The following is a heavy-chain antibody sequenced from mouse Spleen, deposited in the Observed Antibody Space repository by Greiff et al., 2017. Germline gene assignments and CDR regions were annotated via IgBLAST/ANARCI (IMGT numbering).Heavy chain of an antibody. CDR3: ARWGMITAWFAY. CDR1: GYTFTDYY. Sequence: VQLQQSGPVLVKPGASVKMSCKASGYTFTDYYMNWVKQSHGKSLEWIGVINPYNGGTSYNQKFKGKATLTVDKSSSTAYMELNSLTSEDSAVYYCARWGMITAWFAYWGQGTLVTVSA. CDR2: INPYNGGT. J-gene: IGHJ3*01. D-gene: IGHD2-4*01. V-gene: IGHV1-19*01.